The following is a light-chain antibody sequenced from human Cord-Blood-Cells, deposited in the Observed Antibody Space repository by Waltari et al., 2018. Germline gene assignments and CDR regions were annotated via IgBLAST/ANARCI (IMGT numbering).Light chain of an antibody. Sequence: DIQMTQSPSSLSASVGERVTITCRASQSISSYLTWYQQKPGKAPKLLVYAATSLQSGVRSMSRSNGSGTEFTLTISSLRPEEFAAYYWQQKYSAPFTVGPWVKV. CDR2: AAT. CDR1: QSISSY. J-gene: IGKJ3*01. CDR3: QQKYSAPFT. V-gene: IGKV1-39*01.